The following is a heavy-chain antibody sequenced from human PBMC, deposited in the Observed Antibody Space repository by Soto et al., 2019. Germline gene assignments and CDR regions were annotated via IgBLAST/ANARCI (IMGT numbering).Heavy chain of an antibody. CDR2: ISGSGAST. CDR3: TRDSPRRYFDWFYYYYYGMDV. CDR1: EFTFSNYA. V-gene: IGHV3-23*01. Sequence: PGGSLRLSCAASEFTFSNYAMSWVRQAPGKGLEWVSGISGSGASTYYADSVKGRFTISRVNSKNTLYLQMNSLRAEDTAVYYCTRDSPRRYFDWFYYYYYGMDVWGQGTTVTVSS. D-gene: IGHD3-9*01. J-gene: IGHJ6*02.